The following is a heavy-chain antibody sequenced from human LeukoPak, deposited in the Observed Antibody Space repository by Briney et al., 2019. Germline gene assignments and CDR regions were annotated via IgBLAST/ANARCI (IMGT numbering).Heavy chain of an antibody. J-gene: IGHJ5*02. CDR2: IIPIFGTA. D-gene: IGHD2-2*01. V-gene: IGHV1-69*05. CDR1: GGTFSSYA. Sequence: SVKVSCKASGGTFSSYAISWVRQAPGQGLEWMGGIIPIFGTANYAQKFQGRVTITTDESTSTAYMELSSLRSEDTAVYYCARDRTGYCNSTSCLPNWFDPWGQGTLVTVSS. CDR3: ARDRTGYCNSTSCLPNWFDP.